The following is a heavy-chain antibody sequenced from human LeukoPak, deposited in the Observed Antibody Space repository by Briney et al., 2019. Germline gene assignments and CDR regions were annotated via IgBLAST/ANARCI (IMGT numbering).Heavy chain of an antibody. J-gene: IGHJ4*02. CDR1: GGSISSYY. CDR2: IYYSGST. D-gene: IGHD1-26*01. Sequence: PSETLSLTCTVSGGSISSYYWSWIRQPPGKGLEWIGYIYYSGSTNYNPSLKSRVTISVDTSKNQFSQKLSSVTAADTAVYYCARDRRKLGLDYWGQGTLVTVSS. CDR3: ARDRRKLGLDY. V-gene: IGHV4-59*01.